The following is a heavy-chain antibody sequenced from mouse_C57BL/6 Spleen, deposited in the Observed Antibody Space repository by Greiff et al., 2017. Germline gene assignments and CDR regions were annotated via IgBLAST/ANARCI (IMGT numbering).Heavy chain of an antibody. Sequence: VQLQQPGAELVMPGASVKLSCKASGYTFTSYWMHWVKQRPGQGLEWIGEIDPSDSYTNYNQKFKGKSTLTVDKSSSTAYMQLSSLTSEDSAVYYCARSPSMVTTKDYFDYWGQGTTLTVSS. D-gene: IGHD2-2*01. CDR1: GYTFTSYW. V-gene: IGHV1-69*01. CDR3: ARSPSMVTTKDYFDY. J-gene: IGHJ2*01. CDR2: IDPSDSYT.